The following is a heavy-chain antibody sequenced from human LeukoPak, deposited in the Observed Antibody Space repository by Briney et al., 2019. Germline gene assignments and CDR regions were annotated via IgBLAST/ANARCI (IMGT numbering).Heavy chain of an antibody. CDR1: GFAFSSYS. Sequence: GGSLRLSCAASGFAFSSYSLNWLRQAPGKGLEWVSSISSSSSYIYYADSVKGRFTIPRDNAKSSLYLQMNSLRAEDTAVYYCARDLTYYDSSGYPISGIWGQGTMVTVSS. CDR2: ISSSSSYI. CDR3: ARDLTYYDSSGYPISGI. V-gene: IGHV3-21*01. J-gene: IGHJ3*02. D-gene: IGHD3-22*01.